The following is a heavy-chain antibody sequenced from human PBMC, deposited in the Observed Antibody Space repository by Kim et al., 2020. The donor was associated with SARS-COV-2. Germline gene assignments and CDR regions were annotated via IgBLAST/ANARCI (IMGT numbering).Heavy chain of an antibody. J-gene: IGHJ3*02. Sequence: PSLKSRVTISVDKSKSQFSLKLSSVTAADTAVYYCARLKVVITGYSAFDIWGQGTMVTVSS. D-gene: IGHD3-22*01. CDR3: ARLKVVITGYSAFDI. V-gene: IGHV4-4*02.